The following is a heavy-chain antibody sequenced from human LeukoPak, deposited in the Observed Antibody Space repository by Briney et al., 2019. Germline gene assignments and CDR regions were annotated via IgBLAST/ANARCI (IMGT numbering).Heavy chain of an antibody. CDR3: ARSLGYSGYDSGVYFYYYYYMDV. V-gene: IGHV7-4-1*02. J-gene: IGHJ6*03. D-gene: IGHD5-12*01. Sequence: ASVKVSCKASGYTFTSYAMNWVRQAPGQGLEWMGWINTNTGNPTYAQGFTGRFVFSLDTSVSTAYLQISSLKAEDTAVYYCARSLGYSGYDSGVYFYYYYYMDVWGKGTTVTVSS. CDR1: GYTFTSYA. CDR2: INTNTGNP.